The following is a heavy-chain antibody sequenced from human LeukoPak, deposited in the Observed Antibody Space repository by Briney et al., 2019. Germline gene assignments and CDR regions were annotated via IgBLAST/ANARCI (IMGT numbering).Heavy chain of an antibody. CDR3: ARETPYGDSYFDY. J-gene: IGHJ4*02. CDR1: GGSISSYY. D-gene: IGHD4-17*01. V-gene: IGHV4-59*01. Sequence: PSKTLSLTCTVSGGSISSYYWSWIRQPPGKGLEWIGYIYYSGSTNYNPSLKSRVTISVDTSKNQFSLKLSSVTAADTAVYYCARETPYGDSYFDYWGQGTLVTVSS. CDR2: IYYSGST.